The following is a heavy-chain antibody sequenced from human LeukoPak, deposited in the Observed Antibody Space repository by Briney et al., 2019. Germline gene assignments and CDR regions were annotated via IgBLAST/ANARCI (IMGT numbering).Heavy chain of an antibody. D-gene: IGHD2-15*01. CDR2: IYYSGST. J-gene: IGHJ3*02. CDR3: ASIVVVVVGGVDAFDI. V-gene: IGHV4-30-4*01. Sequence: PSETLSLTCTVSGGSISSGDYYWSWIRQPPGKGLGWIGYIYYSGSTYYNPSLKSRVTISVDTSKNQFSLKLSSVTAADTAVYYCASIVVVVVGGVDAFDIWGQGTMVTVSS. CDR1: GGSISSGDYY.